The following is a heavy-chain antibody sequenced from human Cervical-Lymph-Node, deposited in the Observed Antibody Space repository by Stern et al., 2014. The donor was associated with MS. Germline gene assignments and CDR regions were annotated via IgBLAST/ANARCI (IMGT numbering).Heavy chain of an antibody. CDR2: IWYDGSNK. V-gene: IGHV3-33*01. CDR1: GFTFSSYG. Sequence: VQLVESGGGVVQPGRSLRLSCAASGFTFSSYGMHWVRQAPGKGLEWVAVIWYDGSNKYYADSVKGRLPISRDNSKNTLYLQMNSLRAEDTAVYYCARDRHDLGYCSGGSCYLPDYWGQGTLVTVSS. CDR3: ARDRHDLGYCSGGSCYLPDY. J-gene: IGHJ4*02. D-gene: IGHD2-15*01.